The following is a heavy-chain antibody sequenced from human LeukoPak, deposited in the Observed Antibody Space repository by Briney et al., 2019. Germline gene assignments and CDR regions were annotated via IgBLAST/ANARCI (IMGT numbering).Heavy chain of an antibody. D-gene: IGHD4-17*01. J-gene: IGHJ6*02. CDR1: GFTFSSYW. CDR3: ARGSGDHYYYYYAMDV. CDR2: INSDGSST. Sequence: PGGSLRLSCAASGFTFSSYWMHWVRQAPGKGLEWVSRINSDGSSTSYADSVKGRFTISRDNAKNTLYLQMNSLRAGDTAMYYCARGSGDHYYYYYAMDVWGQGTTVTVSS. V-gene: IGHV3-74*01.